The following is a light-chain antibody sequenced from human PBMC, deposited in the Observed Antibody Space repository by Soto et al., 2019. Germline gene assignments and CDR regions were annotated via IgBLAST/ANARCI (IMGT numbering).Light chain of an antibody. CDR2: EVS. V-gene: IGLV2-8*01. J-gene: IGLJ2*01. CDR1: SSDVGGYNY. CDR3: SSYAGSNHLV. Sequence: QSALTQPPSASGSPGQSVTISCTGTSSDVGGYNYVYWYQQHPGKAPKLMIYEVSKRPSGVPDRFPGSKSGNTSSLTVSGLQAEDEADYYCSSYAGSNHLVFGGGTKLTVL.